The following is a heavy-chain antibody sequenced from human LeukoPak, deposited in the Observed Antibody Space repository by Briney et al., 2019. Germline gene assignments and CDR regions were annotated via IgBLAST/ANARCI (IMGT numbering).Heavy chain of an antibody. CDR2: IKKDGSEK. J-gene: IGHJ3*02. D-gene: IGHD4-17*01. Sequence: GGSLRLSCAASGFTFSSYWMSWVGQAPGKGLEWVANIKKDGSEKYYVDSVKGRFTISRDNAKKSLYLQMNSLRAEDTSVYYCARRRRIYGDYFVRAFDIWGQGTMVTVSS. CDR1: GFTFSSYW. V-gene: IGHV3-7*01. CDR3: ARRRRIYGDYFVRAFDI.